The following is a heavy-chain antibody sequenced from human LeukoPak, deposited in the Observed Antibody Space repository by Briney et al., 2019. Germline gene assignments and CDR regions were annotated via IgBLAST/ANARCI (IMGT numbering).Heavy chain of an antibody. V-gene: IGHV3-11*06. J-gene: IGHJ4*02. Sequence: GGSLRLSCAASGFSVSSTYMSWIRQAPGKGLEWVSYISSSSSYTNYADSVKGRFTISRDNAKNSLYLQMNSLRAEDTAVYYCAREPSKQQLDIWGQGTLVTVSS. CDR1: GFSVSSTY. D-gene: IGHD6-13*01. CDR3: AREPSKQQLDI. CDR2: ISSSSSYT.